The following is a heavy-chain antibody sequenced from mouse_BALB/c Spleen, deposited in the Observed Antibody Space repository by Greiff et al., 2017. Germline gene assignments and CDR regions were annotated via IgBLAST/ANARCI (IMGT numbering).Heavy chain of an antibody. D-gene: IGHD1-1*01. Sequence: QVQLKQSGAELVRPGVSVKISCKGSGYTFTDYAMHWVKQSHAKSLEWIGVISTYYGDASYNQKFKGKATMTVDKSSSTAYMELARLTSEDSAIYYCARYTTVVEAMDYWGQGTSVTVSS. V-gene: IGHV1S137*01. J-gene: IGHJ4*01. CDR2: ISTYYGDA. CDR1: GYTFTDYA. CDR3: ARYTTVVEAMDY.